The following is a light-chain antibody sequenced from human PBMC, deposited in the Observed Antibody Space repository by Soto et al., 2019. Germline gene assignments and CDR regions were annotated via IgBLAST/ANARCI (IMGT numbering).Light chain of an antibody. CDR3: HQYGSSFPHT. J-gene: IGKJ2*01. CDR2: GAS. V-gene: IGKV3-20*01. CDR1: QSVTSTY. Sequence: EIVLTQSPGTLSLSPGERATLFCRASQSVTSTYFAWYQQKPGQAPRLLIYGASPRATGIPDRFSGSGYGTDFTLTISRLEPEDFAVYYFHQYGSSFPHTFGQGTKLEIK.